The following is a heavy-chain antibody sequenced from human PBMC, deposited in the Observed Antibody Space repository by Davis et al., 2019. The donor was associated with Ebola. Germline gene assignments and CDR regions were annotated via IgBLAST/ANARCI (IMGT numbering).Heavy chain of an antibody. CDR2: ISTTGSTI. CDR3: ARARHIGSYRYFDY. Sequence: GESLKISCAASGFTFSDYYMTWIRQAPGKGLEWVSYISTTGSTIYYGDSVKGRFTISRDNAKNSLYLQMNSLRAEDTAVFYCARARHIGSYRYFDYWGQGTLVTVSS. V-gene: IGHV3-11*01. J-gene: IGHJ4*02. D-gene: IGHD1-26*01. CDR1: GFTFSDYY.